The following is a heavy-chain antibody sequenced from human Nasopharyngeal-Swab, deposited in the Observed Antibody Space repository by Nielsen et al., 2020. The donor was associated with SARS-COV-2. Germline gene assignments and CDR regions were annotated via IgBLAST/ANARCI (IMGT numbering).Heavy chain of an antibody. CDR2: ISSSGSTI. Sequence: GGSLRLSCATSGFTFRSYTIHWNRQAPGKGLEWVSYISSSGSTIYYADSVKGRFTISRDNAKNSLYLQMNSLRAEDTAVYYCARAESTYYDFWSGYYFFDYWGQGTLVTVSS. CDR3: ARAESTYYDFWSGYYFFDY. J-gene: IGHJ4*02. V-gene: IGHV3-48*04. D-gene: IGHD3-3*01. CDR1: GFTFRSYT.